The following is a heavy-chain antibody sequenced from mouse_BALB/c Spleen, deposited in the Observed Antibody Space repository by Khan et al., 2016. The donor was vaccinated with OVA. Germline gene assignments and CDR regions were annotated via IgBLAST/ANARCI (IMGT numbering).Heavy chain of an antibody. CDR1: GFTFSAYG. Sequence: EVELVESGGDLMKPGGSLKLSCTASGFTFSAYGMSWVRQTPDTRLEWVATINSDGYYTYYPDSVQGRFTISRDNAKHTLYLQMSSLKSEDTAMYYCASHLTGSFAYWGQGTLVTVSA. V-gene: IGHV5-6*01. J-gene: IGHJ3*01. CDR2: INSDGYYT. CDR3: ASHLTGSFAY. D-gene: IGHD4-1*01.